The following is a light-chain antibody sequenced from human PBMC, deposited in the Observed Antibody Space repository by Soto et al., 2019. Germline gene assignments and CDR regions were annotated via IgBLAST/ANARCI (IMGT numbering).Light chain of an antibody. J-gene: IGKJ5*01. CDR3: QQYGGSPRIT. CDR1: ERLSSVY. Sequence: EIVLTQSPGTLSLSPGERATLSCRASERLSSVYLAWYQQRPGQPPMLLIYGASNRATGIPDRFSGSGSGTDFTLIINRLEPEDVAIYYCQQYGGSPRITFGQGTRLEIK. V-gene: IGKV3-20*01. CDR2: GAS.